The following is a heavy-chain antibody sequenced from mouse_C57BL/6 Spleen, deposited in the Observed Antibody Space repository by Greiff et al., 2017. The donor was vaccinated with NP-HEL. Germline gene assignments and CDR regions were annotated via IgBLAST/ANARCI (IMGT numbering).Heavy chain of an antibody. CDR2: ISNLAYSI. V-gene: IGHV5-15*01. CDR1: GFTFSDYG. J-gene: IGHJ4*01. Sequence: EVMLVESGGGLVQPGGSLKLSSAASGFTFSDYGMAWVRQAPRKGPEWVAFISNLAYSIYYADTVTGRFTISRENAKNTLYLEMSSLRSEDTAMYYCARHEDGYYEDYYAMDYWGQGTSVTVSS. D-gene: IGHD2-3*01. CDR3: ARHEDGYYEDYYAMDY.